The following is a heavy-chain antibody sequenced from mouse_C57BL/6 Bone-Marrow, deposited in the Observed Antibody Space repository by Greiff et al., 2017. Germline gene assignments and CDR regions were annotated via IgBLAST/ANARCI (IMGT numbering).Heavy chain of an antibody. J-gene: IGHJ4*01. CDR1: GYAFSSYW. Sequence: VHLVESGAELVKPGASVKISCKASGYAFSSYWMNWVKQRPGKGLEWIGQIYPGDGDTNYNGKFKGKATLTADKSSITAYMQLSSLTSEDSAVYFCARRLPYAMDYWGQGTSVTVSS. CDR2: IYPGDGDT. V-gene: IGHV1-80*01. D-gene: IGHD1-2*01. CDR3: ARRLPYAMDY.